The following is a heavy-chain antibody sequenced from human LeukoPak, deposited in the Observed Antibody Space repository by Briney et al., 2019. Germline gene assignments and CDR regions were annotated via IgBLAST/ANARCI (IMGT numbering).Heavy chain of an antibody. CDR1: GFTFSSYS. CDR2: ISSSSSYI. J-gene: IGHJ4*02. V-gene: IGHV3-21*04. CDR3: AKSVSGSYASLDY. D-gene: IGHD3-16*01. Sequence: GGSLRLSCAASGFTFSSYSMSWVRQAPGKGLEWVSSISSSSSYIYYADSVKGRFTISRDNSKNTLYLQMNSLRAEDTAVYYCAKSVSGSYASLDYWGQGTLVTVSS.